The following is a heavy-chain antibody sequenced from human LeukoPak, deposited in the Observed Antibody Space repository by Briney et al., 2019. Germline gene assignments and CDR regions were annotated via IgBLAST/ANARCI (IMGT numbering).Heavy chain of an antibody. CDR1: GFTFTTYG. CDR3: AKRGHYSINWYHYFDY. Sequence: GGSLRLSCAASGFTFTTYGLHWVRQAPGKGLEWVAAISSNGGSEYYADSVKGRFTISRDNSKNTLFLQMNSLRPDDTAVFYCAKRGHYSINWYHYFDYWGQGTLVTVSS. CDR2: ISSNGGSE. J-gene: IGHJ4*02. V-gene: IGHV3-30*18. D-gene: IGHD6-13*01.